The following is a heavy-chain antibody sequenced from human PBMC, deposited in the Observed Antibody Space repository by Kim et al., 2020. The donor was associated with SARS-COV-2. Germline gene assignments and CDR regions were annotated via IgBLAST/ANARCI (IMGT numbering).Heavy chain of an antibody. CDR2: IKNDGSEK. D-gene: IGHD6-19*01. CDR3: VRGQKWLAD. CDR1: GFTFSDYW. Sequence: GGSLRLSCAASGFTFSDYWMSWVRQAPGKGLEWVANIKNDGSEKYYVDSVKGRFTISRDNAKNSVYLQMNSLRVEDTALYYCVRGQKWLADWGQGTLVTVSS. V-gene: IGHV3-7*03. J-gene: IGHJ4*02.